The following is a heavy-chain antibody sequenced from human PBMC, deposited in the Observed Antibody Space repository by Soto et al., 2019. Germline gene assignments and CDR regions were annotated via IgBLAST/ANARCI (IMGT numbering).Heavy chain of an antibody. J-gene: IGHJ6*04. D-gene: IGHD3-10*01. CDR2: IKSKTDGGTT. CDR1: GFTFSNAW. Sequence: LRLPCAASGFTFSNAWMSWVRQAPGKGLEWVGRIKSKTDGGTTDYAAPVKGRLTISRDDSKNTLYLQMNSLKTEDTAVYYCTTDGRPMVPDYYYYGMDVWGKGTTVPVSS. V-gene: IGHV3-15*01. CDR3: TTDGRPMVPDYYYYGMDV.